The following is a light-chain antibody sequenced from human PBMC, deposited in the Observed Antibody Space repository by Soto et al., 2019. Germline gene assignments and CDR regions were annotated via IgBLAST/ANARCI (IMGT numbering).Light chain of an antibody. V-gene: IGLV2-11*01. J-gene: IGLJ1*01. CDR2: DVS. CDR1: TIGAHSF. Sequence: QSALTQPRSLSGSPGQSVTISCTGPTIGAHSFVSWYQDRPDKVPKLLIYDVSQRPSGIPDRFSGSRSANTASLTTSGLQADDAAAYYCCSYTGNKVFVFGTGTKGTVL. CDR3: CSYTGNKVFV.